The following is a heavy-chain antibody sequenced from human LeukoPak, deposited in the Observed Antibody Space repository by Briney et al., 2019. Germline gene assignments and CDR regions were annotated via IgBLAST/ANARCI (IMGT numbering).Heavy chain of an antibody. J-gene: IGHJ6*02. CDR2: IYYSGST. CDR3: ARHRYYYDSSGYKIYYYYGMDV. D-gene: IGHD3-22*01. CDR1: GGSISSYY. V-gene: IGHV4-59*08. Sequence: PETLSLTCTVSGGSISSYYWSWIRQPPGKGLEWIGYIYYSGSTNYNPSLKSRVTLSVDTSKNQFSLKLSSVTAADTAVYYCARHRYYYDSSGYKIYYYYGMDVWGQGTTVTVSS.